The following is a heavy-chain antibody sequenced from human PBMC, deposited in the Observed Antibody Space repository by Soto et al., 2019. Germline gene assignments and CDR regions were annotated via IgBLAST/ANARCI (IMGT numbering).Heavy chain of an antibody. Sequence: ASVKVSCKASGYTFTSYGISWVRQAPGQGLEWMGWISAYNGNTNYAQKLQGRVTMTTDTSTSTAYMELRSLRSDDTAVYYCARDYTARVTGGWLDSWGQGTLVSVSS. CDR2: ISAYNGNT. V-gene: IGHV1-18*01. CDR3: ARDYTARVTGGWLDS. D-gene: IGHD5-18*01. J-gene: IGHJ5*01. CDR1: GYTFTSYG.